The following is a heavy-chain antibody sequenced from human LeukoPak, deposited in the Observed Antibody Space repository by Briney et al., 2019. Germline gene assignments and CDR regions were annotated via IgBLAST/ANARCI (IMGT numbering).Heavy chain of an antibody. CDR2: ISGSGGST. V-gene: IGHV3-23*01. Sequence: GGSLRLSCAASGFTFNSYAMSWVRQAPGKGLEWVSAISGSGGSTYYADSVKGRFTISRDNSKNTLYLQMNSLRAEDTAVYYCAKRRDIVVVVAAGDYFDYWGQGTLVTVSS. J-gene: IGHJ4*02. CDR3: AKRRDIVVVVAAGDYFDY. D-gene: IGHD2-15*01. CDR1: GFTFNSYA.